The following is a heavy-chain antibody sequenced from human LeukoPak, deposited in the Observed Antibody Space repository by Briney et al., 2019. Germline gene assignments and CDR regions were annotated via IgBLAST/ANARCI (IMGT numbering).Heavy chain of an antibody. J-gene: IGHJ4*02. Sequence: PGGSLRLSSAASGFTFSSYAMSWVRQAPGKGLEWVSAISGSGGSTYYADSVKGRFTTSRDNSKNTLYLQMNSLRAEDTAVYYCARTMVRGVIITEGGDDYWGQGTLVTVSS. CDR1: GFTFSSYA. CDR2: ISGSGGST. D-gene: IGHD3-10*01. CDR3: ARTMVRGVIITEGGDDY. V-gene: IGHV3-23*01.